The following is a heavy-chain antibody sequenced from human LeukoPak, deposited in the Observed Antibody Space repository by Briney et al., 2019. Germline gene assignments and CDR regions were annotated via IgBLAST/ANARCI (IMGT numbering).Heavy chain of an antibody. J-gene: IGHJ4*02. Sequence: HPGGSLRLSCAASGFTFSSYDMHWVRQATGKGLEWVSAIGTAGDTYYPGSVKGRFTISRENAKNSLYLQMNSLRAGDTAVYYCARGGKITGYSNGDYFDYWGQGTLVTVSS. CDR1: GFTFSSYD. CDR3: ARGGKITGYSNGDYFDY. CDR2: IGTAGDT. D-gene: IGHD6-25*01. V-gene: IGHV3-13*01.